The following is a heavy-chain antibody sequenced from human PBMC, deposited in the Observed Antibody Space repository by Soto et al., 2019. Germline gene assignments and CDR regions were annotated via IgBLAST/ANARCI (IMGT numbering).Heavy chain of an antibody. Sequence: SVKVSCKASGGTFSSYTFSWVRQAPRQGLEWVGRIIPILGIADYAQKFQGRVTITADKSTSTAYMDLSSLTSEDTAVYYCAREEFCGGDCNYYLDYWGRG. V-gene: IGHV1-69*04. D-gene: IGHD2-21*02. CDR1: GGTFSSYT. J-gene: IGHJ4*02. CDR2: IIPILGIA. CDR3: AREEFCGGDCNYYLDY.